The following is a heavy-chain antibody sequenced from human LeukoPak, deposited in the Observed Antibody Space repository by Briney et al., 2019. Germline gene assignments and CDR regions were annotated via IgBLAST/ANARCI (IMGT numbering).Heavy chain of an antibody. V-gene: IGHV4-59*01. D-gene: IGHD4-17*01. CDR1: GGSLSSYY. CDR3: ARDLYDYGDYFDAFDI. Sequence: SETLSLTCTVSGGSLSSYYMSWIRQPPGKGLEWIGYIYYSGSTTYNPSLKSRVTISVDTSKNQFSLKLSSVTAADTAVYYCARDLYDYGDYFDAFDIWGQGTMVTVSS. J-gene: IGHJ3*02. CDR2: IYYSGST.